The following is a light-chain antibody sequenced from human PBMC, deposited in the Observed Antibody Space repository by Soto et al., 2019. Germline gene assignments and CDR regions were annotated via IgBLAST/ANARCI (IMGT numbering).Light chain of an antibody. CDR3: MQALQTPIT. CDR1: QSLLHSNGYNY. J-gene: IGKJ5*01. Sequence: DIVMTQSPLSLPVTPGEPASISCRSSQSLLHSNGYNYLDWYLQKPGQSPQLLIYLGSNRASGVPDRFSGSGSGTDFTLKISRVEAEDVGVYYCMQALQTPITFGQGTRLEL. V-gene: IGKV2-28*01. CDR2: LGS.